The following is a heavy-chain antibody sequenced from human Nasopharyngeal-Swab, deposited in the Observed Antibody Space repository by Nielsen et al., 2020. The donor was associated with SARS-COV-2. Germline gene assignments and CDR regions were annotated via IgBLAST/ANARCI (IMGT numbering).Heavy chain of an antibody. Sequence: SETLSLTCAVYGGSFSGYYWSWIRQPPGKGLEWIGEINHSGSTNYNPSLKSRVTISVDTSKNQFSLKLSSVTAADTAVYYCAGARPTVTSWAKIDFDYWGQGTLVTVSS. CDR2: INHSGST. V-gene: IGHV4-34*01. CDR1: GGSFSGYY. J-gene: IGHJ4*02. CDR3: AGARPTVTSWAKIDFDY. D-gene: IGHD4-17*01.